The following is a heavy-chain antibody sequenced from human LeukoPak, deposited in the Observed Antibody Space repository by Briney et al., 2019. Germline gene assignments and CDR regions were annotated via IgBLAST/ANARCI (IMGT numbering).Heavy chain of an antibody. J-gene: IGHJ4*02. D-gene: IGHD1-26*01. CDR3: ANDRELLPFDY. Sequence: SETLSLTCAVYGGSFSGYYWSWIRQPPGKGLEWIGEINHSGSTNYNPSLKSRVTISVDTSKNQFSLKLSSVTAADTAVYSCANDRELLPFDYWGQGTLVTVSS. CDR2: INHSGST. CDR1: GGSFSGYY. V-gene: IGHV4-34*01.